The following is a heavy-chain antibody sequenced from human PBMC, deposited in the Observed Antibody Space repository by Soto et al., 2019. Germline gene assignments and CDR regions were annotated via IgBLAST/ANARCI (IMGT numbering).Heavy chain of an antibody. D-gene: IGHD3-3*01. Sequence: LSLFCAASGFTFEGYAMHWGRQAPVNGLEWVSGISWNSGSIGYADSVKGRFTISRDNAKNSLYLQMNSLRAEDTALYYCAKDSSAYFTDPDDAFDIWGQGTMVTLSS. V-gene: IGHV3-9*01. CDR3: AKDSSAYFTDPDDAFDI. CDR1: GFTFEGYA. CDR2: ISWNSGSI. J-gene: IGHJ3*02.